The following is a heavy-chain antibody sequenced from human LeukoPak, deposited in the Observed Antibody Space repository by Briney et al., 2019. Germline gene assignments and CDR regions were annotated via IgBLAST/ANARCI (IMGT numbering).Heavy chain of an antibody. CDR3: ARSYYYDSSGIDY. Sequence: GESLKISFKGSGYRFTSYWIGWVRQMPGKGLEWMGIIYPGDSDTRYSPSFQGQVTISADKSISTAYLQWSSLKASDTAMYYCARSYYYDSSGIDYWGQGTLVTVSS. CDR1: GYRFTSYW. CDR2: IYPGDSDT. J-gene: IGHJ4*02. V-gene: IGHV5-51*01. D-gene: IGHD3-22*01.